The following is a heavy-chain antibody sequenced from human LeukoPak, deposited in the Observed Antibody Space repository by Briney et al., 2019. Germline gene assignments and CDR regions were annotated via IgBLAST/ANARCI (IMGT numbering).Heavy chain of an antibody. V-gene: IGHV2-5*01. D-gene: IGHD2-2*01. CDR1: GFSLSTSGVG. CDR3: ARLYCSSTSCYRPYNWFDP. J-gene: IGHJ5*02. CDR2: IYWNDDK. Sequence: SGPTLVNPTQTLTLTCTFSGFSLSTSGVGVGWIRQPPGKALEWLALIYWNDDKRYSPSLKSRLTTTKDTSKNQEVLTMTNMDPVDTATYYCARLYCSSTSCYRPYNWFDPWGQGTLVTVSS.